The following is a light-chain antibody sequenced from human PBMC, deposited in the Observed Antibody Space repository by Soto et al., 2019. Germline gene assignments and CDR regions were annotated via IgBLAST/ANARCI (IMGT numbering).Light chain of an antibody. J-gene: IGLJ3*02. CDR2: EVN. CDR3: TSYAGSNIWV. Sequence: QSALTQPPSASGSPGQSVTISCTGTSSDVGAYNYVSWYQQYPGKAPKLRIYEVNKRTSGVPDRFSGSKSGKTASLTVSGLQAEEEAHYHCTSYAGSNIWVFGGGTQLTVL. CDR1: SSDVGAYNY. V-gene: IGLV2-8*01.